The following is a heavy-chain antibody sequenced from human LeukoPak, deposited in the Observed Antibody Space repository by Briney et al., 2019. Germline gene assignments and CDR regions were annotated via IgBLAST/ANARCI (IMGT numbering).Heavy chain of an antibody. CDR1: GFNFSNYA. D-gene: IGHD1-26*01. Sequence: GGSLRLSCAASGFNFSNYAMTWVRQAPGKGLEWVSSISSSSSYIYYADSVKGRFTISRDNAKNSLYLQMNSLRAEDTAVYYCARDRGESGSYPYYFDYWGQGTLVTVSS. V-gene: IGHV3-21*01. CDR3: ARDRGESGSYPYYFDY. CDR2: ISSSSSYI. J-gene: IGHJ4*02.